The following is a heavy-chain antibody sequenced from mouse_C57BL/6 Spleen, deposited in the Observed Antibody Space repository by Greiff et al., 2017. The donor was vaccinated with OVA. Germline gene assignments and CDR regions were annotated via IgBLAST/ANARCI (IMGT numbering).Heavy chain of an antibody. V-gene: IGHV1-81*01. CDR2: IYPRSGNT. CDR3: ARGDYGSSDYFDC. CDR1: GYTFTSYG. J-gene: IGHJ2*01. D-gene: IGHD1-1*01. Sequence: QVQLKQSGAELARPGASVKLSCKASGYTFTSYGISWVKQRTGQGLEWIGEIYPRSGNTYYNEKFKGKATLTADKSSSTAYMELRSLTSEDSAVYFCARGDYGSSDYFDCWGQVTTLSVSS.